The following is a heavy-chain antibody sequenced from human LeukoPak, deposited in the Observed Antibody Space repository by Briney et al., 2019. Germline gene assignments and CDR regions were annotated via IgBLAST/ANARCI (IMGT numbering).Heavy chain of an antibody. Sequence: GASVKVSCKASGYTFTSYDINWVRQATGLGLEWMGSMNPNSGNTGYARKFQGRVTMTRNTSISTAYMELSSLRSEDTAVYYCARVYHYYGSGSYYAYWGQGTLVTVSS. CDR3: ARVYHYYGSGSYYAY. CDR2: MNPNSGNT. CDR1: GYTFTSYD. J-gene: IGHJ4*02. D-gene: IGHD3-10*01. V-gene: IGHV1-8*01.